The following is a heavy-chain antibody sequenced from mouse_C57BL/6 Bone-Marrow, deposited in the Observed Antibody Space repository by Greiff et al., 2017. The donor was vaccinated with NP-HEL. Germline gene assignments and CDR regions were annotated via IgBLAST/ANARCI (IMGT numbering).Heavy chain of an antibody. CDR1: GYAFSSSW. CDR3: ANLYGYDVFAY. Sequence: QVQLKQSGPELVKPGASVKISCKASGYAFSSSWMNWVKQRPGKGLEWIGRIYPGDGDTNYNGKFKGKATLTADKSSSTAYMQLSSLTSEDSAVYFCANLYGYDVFAYWGQGTLVTVSA. D-gene: IGHD2-2*01. J-gene: IGHJ3*01. CDR2: IYPGDGDT. V-gene: IGHV1-82*01.